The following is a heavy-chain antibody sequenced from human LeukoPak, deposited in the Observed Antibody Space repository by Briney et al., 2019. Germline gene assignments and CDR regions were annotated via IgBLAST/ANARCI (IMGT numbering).Heavy chain of an antibody. V-gene: IGHV3-21*01. D-gene: IGHD3-22*01. CDR2: ISSSSSSI. CDR3: ARVSGFSGLAFDY. Sequence: GGSLRLSCAASGFTFSIFTMNWVRQAPGKGLEWVSSISSSSSSIYYADSVKGRFTISRDNAKNSLYLQMNSLRVEDTAVYYCARVSGFSGLAFDYWGQGTLVTVSS. CDR1: GFTFSIFT. J-gene: IGHJ4*02.